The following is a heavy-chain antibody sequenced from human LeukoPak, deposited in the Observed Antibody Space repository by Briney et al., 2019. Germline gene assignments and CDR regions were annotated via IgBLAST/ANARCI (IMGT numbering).Heavy chain of an antibody. J-gene: IGHJ4*02. CDR3: VRSLTGTDDY. CDR1: GFTFSSYD. CDR2: TNRDGSRT. V-gene: IGHV3-74*01. D-gene: IGHD3-9*01. Sequence: GGSLRLSCAASGFTFSSYDLNWVRQAPGKGLVWVSHTNRDGSRTTYADSVKGRFTISRDNAKNTEYLQMNSLRAEDTALYFCVRSLTGTDDYWGQGTLVTVSS.